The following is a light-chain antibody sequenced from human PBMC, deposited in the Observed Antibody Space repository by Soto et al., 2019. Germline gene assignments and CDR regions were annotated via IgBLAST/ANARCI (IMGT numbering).Light chain of an antibody. J-gene: IGLJ2*01. CDR2: DVS. Sequence: LTQPASVSGSPGQSITISCTGTSSDVGAYNYVSWYQQHPGKVPKVMIFDVSSRPSGVSNRFSGSKSGNTASLTISGLQAEDEADYYCSSYTTSRNVVFGGGTKLTVL. V-gene: IGLV2-14*03. CDR3: SSYTTSRNVV. CDR1: SSDVGAYNY.